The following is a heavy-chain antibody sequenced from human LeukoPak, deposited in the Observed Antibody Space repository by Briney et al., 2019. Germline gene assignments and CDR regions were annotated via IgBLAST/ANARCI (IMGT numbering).Heavy chain of an antibody. Sequence: GGSLRLSCAASGFTFSNAWMSWVRQAPGKGLEWVGRIKSKTDGGTTDYAAPVKGRFTISRDDSKNTLYLQMNSLKTEDTAVYYCTTDYYDSSGYYHHFDYWGQGTLVTVSS. V-gene: IGHV3-15*01. CDR1: GFTFSNAW. J-gene: IGHJ4*02. CDR2: IKSKTDGGTT. D-gene: IGHD3-22*01. CDR3: TTDYYDSSGYYHHFDY.